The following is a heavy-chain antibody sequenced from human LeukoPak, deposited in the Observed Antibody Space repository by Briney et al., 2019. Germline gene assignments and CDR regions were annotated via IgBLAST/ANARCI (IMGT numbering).Heavy chain of an antibody. V-gene: IGHV1-18*01. Sequence: ASVKVSCKASGYTFTSYGISWVRQAPGQGLEWMGWISAYNGNTNYAQKLQGRVTMTTDTSTSTAYMELRSLRSDDTAVYYCARDFLNYYDSSGYTDYWGQGTLVTVSS. D-gene: IGHD3-22*01. J-gene: IGHJ4*02. CDR1: GYTFTSYG. CDR2: ISAYNGNT. CDR3: ARDFLNYYDSSGYTDY.